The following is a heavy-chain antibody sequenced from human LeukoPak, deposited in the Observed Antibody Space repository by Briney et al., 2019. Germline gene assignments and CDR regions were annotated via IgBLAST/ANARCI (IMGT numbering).Heavy chain of an antibody. CDR2: IYDSGSA. J-gene: IGHJ4*02. D-gene: IGHD1-1*01. CDR3: ARLPTTGNVGRGYCDH. Sequence: PSETLSLTCTVSDGSISSSTHHWGWIRQPPGKGLEWIGSIYDSGSAYYNPSLRSRVSISVDTSKSHLSLKLSSVIAADTAVYFCARLPTTGNVGRGYCDHWGQGTLVTVSS. CDR1: DGSISSSTHH. V-gene: IGHV4-39*02.